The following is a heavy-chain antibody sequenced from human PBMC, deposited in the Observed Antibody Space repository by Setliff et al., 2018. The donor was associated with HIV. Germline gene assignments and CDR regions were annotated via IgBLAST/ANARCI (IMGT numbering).Heavy chain of an antibody. CDR3: AAEGNIFDI. V-gene: IGHV1-69*06. D-gene: IGHD3-10*01. CDR1: GGTFSNYA. J-gene: IGHJ3*02. CDR2: IIPIFGTA. Sequence: GASVKVSCKASGGTFSNYAISWVRQAPGQGLEWMGGIIPIFGTAHYAQRFQGRVTIIADTSIDTAYMELRSLRSEDTAVYYCAAEGNIFDIWGRGTMVTVSS.